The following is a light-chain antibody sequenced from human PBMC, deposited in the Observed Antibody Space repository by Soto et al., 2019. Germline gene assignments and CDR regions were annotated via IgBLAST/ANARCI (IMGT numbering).Light chain of an antibody. CDR3: CSYAGSSTFYV. V-gene: IGLV2-23*01. CDR2: EDT. Sequence: QSALTQPASVSGSPGQSITISCAGTSDDVGSYNLVSWYQQHPGKAPKLIIYEDTKRPSGVSNRFSGSKSGNTASLTVSGLQAEDEADYYCCSYAGSSTFYVFGTGTKVTVL. J-gene: IGLJ1*01. CDR1: SDDVGSYNL.